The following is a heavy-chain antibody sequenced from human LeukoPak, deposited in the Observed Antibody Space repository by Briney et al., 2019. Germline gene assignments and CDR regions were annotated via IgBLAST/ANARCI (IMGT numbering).Heavy chain of an antibody. J-gene: IGHJ4*02. CDR2: VHISETT. D-gene: IGHD3-3*01. CDR1: GGSISGYF. CDR3: ARGYRISEIRFFEWLLDY. V-gene: IGHV4-4*07. Sequence: SDTLSLTCTVSGGSISGYFWHWIRQPAGKGLEWIGRVHISETTIYNPSLKSRVTMPVDTSNNHFSLNLSSVTAADTAVYYCARGYRISEIRFFEWLLDYWGQGYLVTVSS.